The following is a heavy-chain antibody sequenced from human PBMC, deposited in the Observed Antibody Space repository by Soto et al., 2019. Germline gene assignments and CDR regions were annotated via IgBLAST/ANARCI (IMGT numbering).Heavy chain of an antibody. V-gene: IGHV1-18*01. Sequence: QVQLVQSGAEVKNPGASVKVSCKAYGYTFTNYGISWVRKAPGQGLEWMGWISPYNGNTNYVQKFQGRVTMTTDTATSTADMELRSLRFDDTAVYYCAAAGARAAAGTGWFDPWGQGTLVTVSS. CDR2: ISPYNGNT. J-gene: IGHJ5*02. D-gene: IGHD6-13*01. CDR1: GYTFTNYG. CDR3: AAAGARAAAGTGWFDP.